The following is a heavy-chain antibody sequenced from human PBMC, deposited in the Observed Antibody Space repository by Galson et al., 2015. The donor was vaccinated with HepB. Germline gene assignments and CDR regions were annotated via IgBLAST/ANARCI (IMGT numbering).Heavy chain of an antibody. CDR3: AKDSSDYGDYAGYDY. CDR1: GFTFDDYT. D-gene: IGHD4-17*01. V-gene: IGHV3-43*01. Sequence: SLRLSCAASGFTFDDYTMHWVRQAPGKGLEWVSLISWDGGSTYYADSVKGRFTISRDNCKNSLYLQMNSLRTEDTALYYCAKDSSDYGDYAGYDYWGQGTLVTVSS. J-gene: IGHJ4*02. CDR2: ISWDGGST.